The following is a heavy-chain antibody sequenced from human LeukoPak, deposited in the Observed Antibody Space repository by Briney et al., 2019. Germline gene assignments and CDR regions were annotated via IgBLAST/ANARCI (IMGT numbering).Heavy chain of an antibody. Sequence: PSETLSLTCTVSGGSLSGHYWSWIRQPPGTGLEWIGDIYYTGSTNYNPSLKSRVTISLDTSKNQFSLKLSSVTAAGTAVYYFARGGMVHDAFDIWGQGTMVTVSS. V-gene: IGHV4-59*11. D-gene: IGHD3-10*01. CDR2: IYYTGST. J-gene: IGHJ3*02. CDR3: ARGGMVHDAFDI. CDR1: GGSLSGHY.